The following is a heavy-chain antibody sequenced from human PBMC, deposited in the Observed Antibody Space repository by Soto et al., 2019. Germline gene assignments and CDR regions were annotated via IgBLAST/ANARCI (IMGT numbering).Heavy chain of an antibody. J-gene: IGHJ4*02. CDR2: IYPGDSDS. CDR1: GYSFSNSW. CDR3: ARHDAYSSSDF. V-gene: IGHV5-51*01. Sequence: PGEALKISCKGSGYSFSNSWISWFRQMPGKGLEWMGIIYPGDSDSRYSPSFQGQVSISADKSINTAYLQWSSLKASDTAMYYCARHDAYSSSDFWGQGTLVTVSS. D-gene: IGHD6-19*01.